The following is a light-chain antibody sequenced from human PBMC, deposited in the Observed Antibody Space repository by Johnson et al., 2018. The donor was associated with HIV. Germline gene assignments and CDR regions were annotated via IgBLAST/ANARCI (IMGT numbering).Light chain of an antibody. J-gene: IGLJ1*01. CDR2: EDN. Sequence: QSILTQPPSVSAAPGQTVNISCSGNVSNIESYFVSWYQQLPGAAPTLLIYEDNKRPSGIPDRFSGSKSGATATLGITGLQTGDEADYYCGTWDSSLSAGYVFGTGTKVTVL. CDR3: GTWDSSLSAGYV. CDR1: VSNIESYF. V-gene: IGLV1-51*02.